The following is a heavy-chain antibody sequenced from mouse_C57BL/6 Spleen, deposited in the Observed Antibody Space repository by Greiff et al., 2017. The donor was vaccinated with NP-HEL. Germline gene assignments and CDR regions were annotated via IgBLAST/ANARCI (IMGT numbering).Heavy chain of an antibody. CDR3: ARRITTVPYYFDY. CDR1: GYTFTDYN. Sequence: VQLQQSGPELVKPGASVKMSCKASGYTFTDYNMHWVKQSHGKSLEWIGYINPNNGGTSYNQKFKGKATLTVNKSSSTAYMELRSLTSEDSAVYYCARRITTVPYYFDYWGQGTTLTVSS. D-gene: IGHD1-1*01. V-gene: IGHV1-22*01. J-gene: IGHJ2*01. CDR2: INPNNGGT.